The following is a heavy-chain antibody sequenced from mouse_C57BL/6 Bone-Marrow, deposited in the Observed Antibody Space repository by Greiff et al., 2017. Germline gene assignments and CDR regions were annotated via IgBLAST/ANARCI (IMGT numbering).Heavy chain of an antibody. CDR1: GYTFTSYW. J-gene: IGHJ3*01. D-gene: IGHD1-1*01. Sequence: VKLMESGAELVKPGASVKLSCKASGYTFTSYWMQWVKQRPGQGLEWIGEIDPSDSYTNYNQKFKGKATLTVDTSSSTAYMQLSSLTSEDSAVYYCAIYYYGSSGAWFAYWGQGTLVTVSA. V-gene: IGHV1-50*01. CDR2: IDPSDSYT. CDR3: AIYYYGSSGAWFAY.